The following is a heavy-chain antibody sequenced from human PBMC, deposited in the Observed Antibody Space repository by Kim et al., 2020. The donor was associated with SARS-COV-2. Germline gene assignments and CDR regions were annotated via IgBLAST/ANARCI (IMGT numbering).Heavy chain of an antibody. Sequence: GGSLRLSCAASGFTVSSNFMNWVRQAPGKGLEWVSIIHSAGNTYYADSVKGRCTISRDNSKNTVYLQMNSLRAEDTAVYYCAKADGRLGDDYKFDSWGQGTLVTVSS. J-gene: IGHJ5*01. V-gene: IGHV3-53*01. CDR2: IHSAGNT. CDR3: AKADGRLGDDYKFDS. CDR1: GFTVSSNF. D-gene: IGHD4-4*01.